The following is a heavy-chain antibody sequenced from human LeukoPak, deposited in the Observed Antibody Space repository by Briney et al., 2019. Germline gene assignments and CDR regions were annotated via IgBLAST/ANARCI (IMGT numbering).Heavy chain of an antibody. J-gene: IGHJ4*02. CDR3: ARALPSPSGYFDY. CDR2: ISRDSSNI. D-gene: IGHD7-27*01. CDR1: GFSFTSYS. V-gene: IGHV3-48*02. Sequence: GGSLRLSCAASGFSFTSYSINWGRQAPGKGLEWVSYISRDSSNIYYADSVKGRFTISRDNAKNSLYLQMNSLRDEDTAVYYCARALPSPSGYFDYWGQGTLVTVSS.